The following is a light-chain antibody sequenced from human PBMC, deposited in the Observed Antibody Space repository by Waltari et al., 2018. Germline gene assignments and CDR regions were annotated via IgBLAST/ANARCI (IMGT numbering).Light chain of an antibody. CDR1: SPNIGNYF. CDR3: ATWDNSLTAVV. Sequence: QSVLTQPPSVSAAPGQKVTIPCSGSSPNIGNYFVHWYHQLPGATPKLLIYDNNKRPSGIPDRFSASESGTSATLDITGLQIGDEADYYCATWDNSLTAVVFGGGTKLTVL. J-gene: IGLJ2*01. V-gene: IGLV1-51*01. CDR2: DNN.